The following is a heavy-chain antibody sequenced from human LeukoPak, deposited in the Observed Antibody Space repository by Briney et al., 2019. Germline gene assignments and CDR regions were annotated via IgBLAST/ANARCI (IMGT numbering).Heavy chain of an antibody. V-gene: IGHV3-23*01. J-gene: IGHJ3*02. D-gene: IGHD6-19*01. CDR3: ARGSSGWQREAFDI. CDR2: ISGSGGST. Sequence: GGSLRLSCAASGFTFSSYGMSWVRQAPGKGLEWVSAISGSGGSTYYADSAKGRFTISRDNSKNTLYLQMNSLRAEDTAVYYCARGSSGWQREAFDIWGQGTMVTVSS. CDR1: GFTFSSYG.